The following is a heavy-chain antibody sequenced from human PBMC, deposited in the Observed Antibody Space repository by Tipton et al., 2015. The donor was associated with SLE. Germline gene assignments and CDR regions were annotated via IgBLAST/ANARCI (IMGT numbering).Heavy chain of an antibody. CDR2: VHHSMNA. D-gene: IGHD3-22*01. CDR3: ARGDADSSPYPGLFDY. V-gene: IGHV4-34*01. CDR1: GGSFTGYY. J-gene: IGHJ4*02. Sequence: TLSLTCKVSGGSFTGYYWSWVRQSPGRGLEWIGEVHHSMNANYNPSLKSRVTMTLDKSKNQFSLRLTSVTAADTAVYYCARGDADSSPYPGLFDYWGQGTLVTISS.